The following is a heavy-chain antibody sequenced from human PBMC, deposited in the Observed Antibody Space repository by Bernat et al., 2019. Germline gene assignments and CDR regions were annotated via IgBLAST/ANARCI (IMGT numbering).Heavy chain of an antibody. CDR3: ARGHSRTWGTVTTSFDY. CDR1: GYTFTSYG. V-gene: IGHV1-18*01. D-gene: IGHD4-17*01. CDR2: ISAYNGNT. J-gene: IGHJ4*02. Sequence: QVQLVQSGAEVKKPGASVKVSCKASGYTFTSYGIRWVRQAPGQGLEWMGWISAYNGNTNYAQKLQGRVTMTTDTSTSTAYMELRKLRSDDTAVYYGARGHSRTWGTVTTSFDYWGQGTLVTVSS.